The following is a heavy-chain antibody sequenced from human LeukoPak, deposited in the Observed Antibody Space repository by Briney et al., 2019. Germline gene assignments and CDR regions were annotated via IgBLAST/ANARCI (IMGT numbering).Heavy chain of an antibody. J-gene: IGHJ4*02. CDR3: ATDPASYCTSSTCDFDY. D-gene: IGHD2-8*01. Sequence: GGSLRLSCAASGFTFSSYWMSWVRQAPGKGLEWVANIKQDGSEKYYVGSVKGRFTISRDNAKSSLYLQMNNLGAEDTAVYYCATDPASYCTSSTCDFDYWGQGTLVTVSS. V-gene: IGHV3-7*01. CDR1: GFTFSSYW. CDR2: IKQDGSEK.